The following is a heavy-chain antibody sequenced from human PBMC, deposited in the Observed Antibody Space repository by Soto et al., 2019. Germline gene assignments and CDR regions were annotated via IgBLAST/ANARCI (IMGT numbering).Heavy chain of an antibody. CDR2: IYYSGST. CDR1: GGSISSYY. J-gene: IGHJ4*02. D-gene: IGHD1-1*01. CDR3: ARDSDGYTIDY. V-gene: IGHV4-59*01. Sequence: SETLSLTCTVSGGSISSYYWSWIRQPPGKGLEWIGYIYYSGSTNYNPSLKSRVTISLDTSKNQFSLKLSSVTAADTAVYYCARDSDGYTIDYWGQGTLVTVSS.